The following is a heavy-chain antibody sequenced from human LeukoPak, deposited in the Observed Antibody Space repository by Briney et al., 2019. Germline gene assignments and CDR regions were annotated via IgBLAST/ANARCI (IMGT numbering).Heavy chain of an antibody. CDR1: GFTFNTYS. CDR2: ISSSSSTI. J-gene: IGHJ1*01. Sequence: GGSLRLSCAVSGFTFNTYSMNWVRQAPGKGLEWVSYISSSSSTIYYADSVKGRFTISRDNAKNSLYLQMNSLRAEDTAVYYCARGILGYSSGWYEYFQHWGQGTLVTVSS. D-gene: IGHD6-19*01. CDR3: ARGILGYSSGWYEYFQH. V-gene: IGHV3-48*01.